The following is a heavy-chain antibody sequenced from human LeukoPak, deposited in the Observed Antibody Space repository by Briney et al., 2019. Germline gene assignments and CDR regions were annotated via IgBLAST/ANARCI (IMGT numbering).Heavy chain of an antibody. CDR3: ARPRHGSGSYNFRY. CDR1: GYRFIDYF. V-gene: IGHV1-2*02. Sequence: ASVKVSCKASGYRFIDYFIHWVRQAPGQGLEWMGWININTGGTNFAQKFQDRVTMTRDTSISTAYMELRSLRSDDTAVFYCARPRHGSGSYNFRYWGQGTLVTVSS. CDR2: ININTGGT. J-gene: IGHJ4*02. D-gene: IGHD3-10*01.